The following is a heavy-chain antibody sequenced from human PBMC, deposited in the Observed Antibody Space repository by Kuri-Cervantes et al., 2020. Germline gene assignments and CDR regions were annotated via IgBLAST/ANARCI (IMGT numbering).Heavy chain of an antibody. CDR2: INPNSGGT. V-gene: IGHV1-2*02. CDR3: ARDGTGFVRVQPSDF. J-gene: IGHJ4*02. CDR1: GYTFTGYY. Sequence: ASVKVSCKASGYTFTGYYMHWVRQAPGQGLEWMGWINPNSGGTNYAQNFQGRVTMTRDTSISTAYMELTRLRSDDTAVYYCARDGTGFVRVQPSDFWGQGALVTVSS. D-gene: IGHD1-1*01.